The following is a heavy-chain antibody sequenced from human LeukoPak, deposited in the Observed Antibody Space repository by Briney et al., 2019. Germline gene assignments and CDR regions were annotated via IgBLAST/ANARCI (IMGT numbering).Heavy chain of an antibody. J-gene: IGHJ4*02. V-gene: IGHV3-48*02. D-gene: IGHD3-10*01. CDR2: ISRSSSTI. CDR3: ARPHSGHLFDY. Sequence: GGSLRLSCAAAGFTFSSYSMNWVRQAPGKGLEWVSYISRSSSTIYYADSVKGRFTISRDNAKHSLHLQMNSLRDEDTAVYYCARPHSGHLFDYWGQGTLVTVSS. CDR1: GFTFSSYS.